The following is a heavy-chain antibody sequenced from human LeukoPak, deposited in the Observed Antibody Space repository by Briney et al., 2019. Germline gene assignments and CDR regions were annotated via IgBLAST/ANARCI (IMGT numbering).Heavy chain of an antibody. V-gene: IGHV1-46*01. D-gene: IGHD4-17*01. CDR2: INPSGGST. J-gene: IGHJ4*02. CDR3: ARDYGDYEQDY. Sequence: GASGKLSCSASGSTFTSYYMPWERHGPGQGLELMGIINPSGGSTSYAQKFQGRVTMTRDTSTSTVNMELNRLRSEDTAVYYCARDYGDYEQDYWGQGTLVTVSS. CDR1: GSTFTSYY.